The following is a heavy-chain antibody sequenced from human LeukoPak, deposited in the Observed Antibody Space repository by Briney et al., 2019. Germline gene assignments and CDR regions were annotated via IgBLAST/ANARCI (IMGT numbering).Heavy chain of an antibody. Sequence: ASVKVSCRASGYTFTSYDINWVRQATGQGLEWMGWMNPNSGNTGYAQKFQGRVTITRNTSVSTAYMELSSLRSEDTAVYYCARAPALIATRRYYYYMDVWGKGTTVTVSS. D-gene: IGHD6-6*01. CDR3: ARAPALIATRRYYYYMDV. CDR1: GYTFTSYD. V-gene: IGHV1-8*03. CDR2: MNPNSGNT. J-gene: IGHJ6*03.